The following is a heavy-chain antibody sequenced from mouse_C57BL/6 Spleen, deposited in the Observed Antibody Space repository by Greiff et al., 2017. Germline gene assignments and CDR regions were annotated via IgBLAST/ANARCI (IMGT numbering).Heavy chain of an antibody. D-gene: IGHD3-3*01. CDR1: GYAFSSYW. Sequence: VQLQESGAELVKPGASVKISCKASGYAFSSYWMHWVKQRPGKGLEWIGQIYPGDGDTNYNGKFKGKATLTADKSSSTAYMRLSSLTSEDSAVYFCARFRHPRGYFDYWGQGTTRTVSS. CDR3: ARFRHPRGYFDY. CDR2: IYPGDGDT. V-gene: IGHV1-80*01. J-gene: IGHJ2*01.